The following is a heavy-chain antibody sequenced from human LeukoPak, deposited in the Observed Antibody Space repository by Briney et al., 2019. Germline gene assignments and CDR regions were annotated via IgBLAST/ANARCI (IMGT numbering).Heavy chain of an antibody. CDR2: VYYSGST. J-gene: IGHJ4*02. Sequence: KPSETLSLTCTVSGGSISSGGYYWSWIRQHPGKGLGWIGYVYYSGSTYYNPSLKSRVTISVDTSKNQFSLKLSSVTAADTAVYYCARVRATVTYIFDYWGQGTLVTVSS. CDR1: GGSISSGGYY. V-gene: IGHV4-31*03. CDR3: ARVRATVTYIFDY. D-gene: IGHD4-17*01.